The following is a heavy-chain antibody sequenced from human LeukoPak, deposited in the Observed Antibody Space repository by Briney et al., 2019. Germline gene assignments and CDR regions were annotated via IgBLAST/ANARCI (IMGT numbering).Heavy chain of an antibody. V-gene: IGHV3-74*01. CDR1: GFTVSNTY. J-gene: IGHJ5*02. D-gene: IGHD3-10*01. Sequence: GGSLRLSCEASGFTVSNTYMSWVRQTPGKGLMWVSRIESDGSTIYADSVKDRFTISRDNGKNTVYLQMNSLRVDDTAMYYCARAVTYFYGSVTYDWFDPWGQGTLVTVSS. CDR3: ARAVTYFYGSVTYDWFDP. CDR2: IESDGST.